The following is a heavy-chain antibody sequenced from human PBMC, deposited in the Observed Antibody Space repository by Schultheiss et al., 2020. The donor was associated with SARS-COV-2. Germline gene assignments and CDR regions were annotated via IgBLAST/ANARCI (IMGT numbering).Heavy chain of an antibody. CDR3: ARIQLWHGRWVSNYYYGMDV. V-gene: IGHV3-48*02. Sequence: GGSLRLSCAASGFTVSSNYMSWVRQAPGKGLEWVSYISSSSSTIYYADSVKGRFTISRDNAKNSLYLQMNSLRDEDTAVYYCARIQLWHGRWVSNYYYGMDVWGQGTTVTVSS. D-gene: IGHD5-18*01. CDR2: ISSSSSTI. CDR1: GFTVSSNY. J-gene: IGHJ6*02.